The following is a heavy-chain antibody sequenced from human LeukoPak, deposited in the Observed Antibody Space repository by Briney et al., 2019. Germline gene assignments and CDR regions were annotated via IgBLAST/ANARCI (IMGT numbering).Heavy chain of an antibody. V-gene: IGHV7-4-1*02. CDR3: ARSHLIAAAYYYYYMDV. J-gene: IGHJ6*03. CDR2: INTNTGNP. CDR1: GYTFTSYA. D-gene: IGHD6-13*01. Sequence: ASVKVFCKASGYTFTSYAMNWVRQAPGQGLEWMGWINTNTGNPTYAQGFTGRFVFSLDTSVSTAYLQISSLKAADTAVYYCARSHLIAAAYYYYYMDVWGKGTTVTVSS.